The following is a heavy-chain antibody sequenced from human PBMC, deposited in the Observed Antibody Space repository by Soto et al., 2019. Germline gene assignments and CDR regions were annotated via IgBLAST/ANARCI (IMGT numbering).Heavy chain of an antibody. V-gene: IGHV1-3*01. CDR3: ARDQNRGGSYRFYYYYGMDV. CDR1: GYTFANFA. D-gene: IGHD1-26*01. CDR2: INPGNGDT. Sequence: QVQLVQSGAEVKKPGASVKVSCKASGYTFANFAIHWVRQAPGQRLEWMGWINPGNGDTKYSQNFQGRVTITRDTAASTAYMELSSLLSADTAVYSCARDQNRGGSYRFYYYYGMDVWGQGTTVTVSS. J-gene: IGHJ6*02.